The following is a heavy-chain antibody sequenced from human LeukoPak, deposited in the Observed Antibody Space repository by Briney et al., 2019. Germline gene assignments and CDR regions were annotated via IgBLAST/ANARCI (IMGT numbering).Heavy chain of an antibody. D-gene: IGHD5-18*01. V-gene: IGHV4-59*01. J-gene: IGHJ4*02. CDR2: IYYSGST. CDR1: GGSISSYY. Sequence: KPSETLSLTCTVSGGSISSYYWSWIRQPPGKGLEWIGYIYYSGSTNCNPSLESRVTISVDTSKNQFSLKLSSVTAADTAVYYCARGARGYSYGHFDYWGQGTLVTVSS. CDR3: ARGARGYSYGHFDY.